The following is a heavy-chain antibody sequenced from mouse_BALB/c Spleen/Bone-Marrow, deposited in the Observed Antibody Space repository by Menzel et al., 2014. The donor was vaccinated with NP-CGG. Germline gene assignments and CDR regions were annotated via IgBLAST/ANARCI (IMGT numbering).Heavy chain of an antibody. V-gene: IGHV5-17*02. Sequence: EVKLMESGGGLVQPGGSRKLSCAASGFTFSSFGMHWVRQTPEKGLEWVAYISSGSSTIYYADTVKGRLTISRDNPKNTLFLQVTRLRSEDTAMYCCTRGGNWDDFDYWGQGTTLTVSS. CDR3: TRGGNWDDFDY. D-gene: IGHD4-1*01. CDR1: GFTFSSFG. CDR2: ISSGSSTI. J-gene: IGHJ2*01.